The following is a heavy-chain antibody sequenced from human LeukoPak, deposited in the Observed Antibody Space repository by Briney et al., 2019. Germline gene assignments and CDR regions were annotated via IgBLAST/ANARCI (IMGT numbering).Heavy chain of an antibody. J-gene: IGHJ4*02. CDR2: IYSGDST. CDR1: GFTVSSNY. D-gene: IGHD2-8*01. CDR3: ARRFCTNGVCYFDY. Sequence: QPGGSLRLSCAASGFTVSSNYMKWVRQAPGKGLEWVSVIYSGDSTYYADSVKGRFTISRDNSKNTLYLQMNSLRAEDTAVYYCARRFCTNGVCYFDYWGQGTLVTVSS. V-gene: IGHV3-53*01.